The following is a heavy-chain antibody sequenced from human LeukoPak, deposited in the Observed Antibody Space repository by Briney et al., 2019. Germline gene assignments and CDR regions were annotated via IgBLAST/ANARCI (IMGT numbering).Heavy chain of an antibody. J-gene: IGHJ4*02. CDR3: AKEMGHAKPFDY. CDR2: INSGGTTT. CDR1: GFTFNSFG. D-gene: IGHD1-26*01. Sequence: GGSLRLSCAASGFTFNSFGMNWVRQAPGKGLDWVSAINSGGTTTYYADSVKGRFTISRDNSKNTLYLQMNSLRAEGTAIYYCAKEMGHAKPFDYWGQGTLVTVSS. V-gene: IGHV3-23*03.